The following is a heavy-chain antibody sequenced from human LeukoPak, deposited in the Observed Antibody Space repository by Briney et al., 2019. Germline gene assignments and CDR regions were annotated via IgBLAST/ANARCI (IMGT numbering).Heavy chain of an antibody. J-gene: IGHJ6*02. CDR2: ISYDGNYK. V-gene: IGHV3-30-3*02. D-gene: IGHD3-9*01. CDR1: GFTFGSYA. CDR3: AKYPYYDILTGPKMDV. Sequence: PGRSLRLSCAASGFTFGSYAMHWVRQAPGKGLEWVAVISYDGNYKYYADSVKGRFTISRDDSKNTLYLQMNSLRAEDTAVYYCAKYPYYDILTGPKMDVWGQGTTVTVSS.